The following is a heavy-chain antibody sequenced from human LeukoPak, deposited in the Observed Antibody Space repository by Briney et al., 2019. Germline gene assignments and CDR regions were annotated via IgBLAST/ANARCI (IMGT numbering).Heavy chain of an antibody. Sequence: ASVKVSCKASGYTSTANYIHWVRQAPGQGLEWMGWINPNGGGTHYVQKFQGWVTLTRDTSISTLYMELSSLKSDDTAVYYCARGFGTSWFDYWGQGTLVTVSS. J-gene: IGHJ4*02. CDR3: ARGFGTSWFDY. CDR1: GYTSTANY. CDR2: INPNGGGT. V-gene: IGHV1-2*04. D-gene: IGHD2-2*01.